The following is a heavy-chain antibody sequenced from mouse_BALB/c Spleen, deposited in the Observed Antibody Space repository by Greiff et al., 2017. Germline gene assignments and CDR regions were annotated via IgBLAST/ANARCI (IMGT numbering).Heavy chain of an antibody. CDR2: ISYSGST. D-gene: IGHD1-2*01. Sequence: EVKLQESGPSFVKPSQTLSLTCSVTGYSITSGYWTWIRKFPGNKLEYMGYISYSGSTYYNPPLRSRISITRYTSKNKNHLQLNSVTTEDTATCYCSGYSVLWLRSLFFDYWGQGTTLTVSS. CDR1: GYSITSGY. V-gene: IGHV3-8*02. J-gene: IGHJ2*01. CDR3: SGYSVLWLRSLFFDY.